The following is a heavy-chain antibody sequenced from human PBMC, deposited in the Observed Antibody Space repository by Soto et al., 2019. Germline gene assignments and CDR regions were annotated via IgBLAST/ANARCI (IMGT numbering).Heavy chain of an antibody. CDR2: INAGNGNT. V-gene: IGHV1-3*01. CDR1: GYTFTSYA. J-gene: IGHJ4*02. D-gene: IGHD3-22*01. Sequence: QVPLVQSGAEVKKPGASVKVSCKASGYTFTSYAMHWVRQAPGQRLEWMGWINAGNGNTKYSQKFQGRVTITRDTTASTAYMELSSLRSEDTAVYYCESTSLQWFYFDYWGQGTLVTVSS. CDR3: ESTSLQWFYFDY.